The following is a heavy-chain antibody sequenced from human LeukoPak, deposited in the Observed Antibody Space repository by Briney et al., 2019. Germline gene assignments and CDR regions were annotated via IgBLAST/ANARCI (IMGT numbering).Heavy chain of an antibody. J-gene: IGHJ4*02. Sequence: GGSLTLSCAGSGFNFVDISMHWVSPAHGSGREWVSSIDRSNTYIHYRDSVKGRFTISRDNAKTSLFLQMNSLRAEDTAVYYCARGYCSGTSCYMFASWGQGTRVTVSS. CDR3: ARGYCSGTSCYMFAS. CDR1: GFNFVDIS. V-gene: IGHV3-21*01. D-gene: IGHD2-2*02. CDR2: IDRSNTYI.